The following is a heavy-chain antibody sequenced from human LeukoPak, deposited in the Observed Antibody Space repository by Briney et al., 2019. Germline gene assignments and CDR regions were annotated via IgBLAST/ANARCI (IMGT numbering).Heavy chain of an antibody. D-gene: IGHD2-21*02. CDR1: GYTFTGYY. Sequence: GASVKVSCKASGYTFTGYYMHWVRQAPGQGLEWMGWFNPDSGGTNYAQKFQGRVTMTRDTSISTAYMELSRLRSDDTAVYYCATEDVVVTAIFTGHFDPWGQGTLVTVSS. CDR2: FNPDSGGT. J-gene: IGHJ5*02. V-gene: IGHV1-2*02. CDR3: ATEDVVVTAIFTGHFDP.